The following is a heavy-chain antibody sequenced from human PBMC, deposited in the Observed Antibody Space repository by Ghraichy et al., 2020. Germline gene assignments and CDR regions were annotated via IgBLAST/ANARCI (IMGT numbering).Heavy chain of an antibody. J-gene: IGHJ4*02. CDR1: GFTVSSNY. D-gene: IGHD3-22*01. V-gene: IGHV3-53*01. Sequence: GGSLRLSCAASGFTVSSNYMSWVRQAPGKGLEWVSVIYSGGDTYYADSVKGRFTISRDNSKNTLYLQMNSLRAEDTAVYYCARGPYDSSGYYYSGFDYWGQGTLVTVSS. CDR3: ARGPYDSSGYYYSGFDY. CDR2: IYSGGDT.